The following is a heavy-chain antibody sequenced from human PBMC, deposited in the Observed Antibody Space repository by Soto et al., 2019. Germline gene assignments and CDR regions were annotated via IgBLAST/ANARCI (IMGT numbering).Heavy chain of an antibody. CDR3: ARVPSPFDYYYAMDV. J-gene: IGHJ6*02. D-gene: IGHD3-16*01. CDR1: GGSFSGYY. CDR2: INHSGTT. V-gene: IGHV4-34*01. Sequence: SETLFLTCAVYGGSFSGYYWGWVRQPPGKGLEWIGEINHSGTTYYNPSLKSRLTMSLDTSQNQFSLRLASVTDADSAVYYCARVPSPFDYYYAMDVWGQGTTVTVSS.